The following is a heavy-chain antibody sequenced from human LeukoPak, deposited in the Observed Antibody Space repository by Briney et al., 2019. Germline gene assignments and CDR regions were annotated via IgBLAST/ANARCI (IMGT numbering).Heavy chain of an antibody. Sequence: TGGSLRLSCAASGFTFSSYAMSWVRQAPGKGLEWVSAISGSGGSTYYADSVKGRFTISRDNSKNTLYLQMNSLRAEDTAVYYCARGGYSNYFGYWGQGTLVTVSS. CDR1: GFTFSSYA. J-gene: IGHJ4*02. CDR2: ISGSGGST. V-gene: IGHV3-23*01. CDR3: ARGGYSNYFGY. D-gene: IGHD5-18*01.